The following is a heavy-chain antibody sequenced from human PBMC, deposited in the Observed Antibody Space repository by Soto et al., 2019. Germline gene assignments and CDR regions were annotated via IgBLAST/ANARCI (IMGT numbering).Heavy chain of an antibody. V-gene: IGHV1-46*03. D-gene: IGHD3-10*01. CDR3: AREREGLWFNYYYYYMDV. CDR1: GYTFTSYY. Sequence: ASVKVSCKASGYTFTSYYMHWVRQAPGQGLEWMGIINPSGGSTSYAQKFQGRVTMTRDTSTSTVYMELSSLRSEDTAVYYCAREREGLWFNYYYYYMDVWGKGTTVTVSS. CDR2: INPSGGST. J-gene: IGHJ6*03.